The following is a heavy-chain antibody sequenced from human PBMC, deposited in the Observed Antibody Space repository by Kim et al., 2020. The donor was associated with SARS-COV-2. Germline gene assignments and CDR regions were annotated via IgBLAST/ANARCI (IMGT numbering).Heavy chain of an antibody. D-gene: IGHD1-26*01. J-gene: IGHJ4*02. Sequence: SNPSLKSRVTISGDTSKNQFSLNMRSVPAADTAVYYCACNVGSTPDYYFDYWGRGALVTVSS. CDR3: ACNVGSTPDYYFDY. V-gene: IGHV4-39*07.